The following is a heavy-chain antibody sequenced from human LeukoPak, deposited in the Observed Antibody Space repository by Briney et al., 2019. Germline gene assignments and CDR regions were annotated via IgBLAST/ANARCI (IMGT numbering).Heavy chain of an antibody. CDR2: ISSSSGTI. D-gene: IGHD6-13*01. Sequence: GGSLRLSWAASGFTFSTYNMNWVRQAPGKGLEWVSYISSSSGTIYYADSVQGRFTISRDNAKNSLYLQMNSLRAEDTAVYYCARRLTASGKHYFDYWGQGTLVTVSS. J-gene: IGHJ4*02. CDR1: GFTFSTYN. CDR3: ARRLTASGKHYFDY. V-gene: IGHV3-48*01.